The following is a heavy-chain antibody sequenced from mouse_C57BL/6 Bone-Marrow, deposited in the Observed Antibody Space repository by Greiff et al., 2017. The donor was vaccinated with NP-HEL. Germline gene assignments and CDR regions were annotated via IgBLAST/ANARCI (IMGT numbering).Heavy chain of an antibody. CDR2: IYPNSGGT. CDR3: ARYNYGSGYFDY. CDR1: GYTFTNYW. V-gene: IGHV1-72*01. Sequence: QVQLQQPGAELVKPGASVKLSCKASGYTFTNYWMHWVKQRPGRGLEWIGRIYPNSGGTKYNEKFKGKATLTVDKPSSTAYMQLSSLTSEDSAVYYCARYNYGSGYFDYWGQGTTLTVSS. J-gene: IGHJ2*01. D-gene: IGHD1-1*01.